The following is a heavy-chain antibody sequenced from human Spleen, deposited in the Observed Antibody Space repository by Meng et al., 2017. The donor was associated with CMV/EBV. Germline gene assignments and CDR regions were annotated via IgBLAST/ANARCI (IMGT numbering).Heavy chain of an antibody. CDR1: GFSITGGYY. V-gene: IGHV4-38-2*02. CDR2: IYHSGNT. CDR3: AREGGGEAIFGGGSMDV. J-gene: IGHJ6*02. Sequence: SETLSLTCTVSGFSITGGYYWGWIRQPPGKGLEWIGNIYHSGNTYYNPSQKSRVTISLDTSKNQFSLRLNSVTAADTAVYYCAREGGGEAIFGGGSMDVWGQGTTVTVSS. D-gene: IGHD3-3*01.